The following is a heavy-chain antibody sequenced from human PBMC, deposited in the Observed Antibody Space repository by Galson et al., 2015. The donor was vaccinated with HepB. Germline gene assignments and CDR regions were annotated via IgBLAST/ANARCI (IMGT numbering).Heavy chain of an antibody. Sequence: CAISGDSVSSNSAAWNRIRQSPSRGLEWLGRTYYRSKWYNDYAVSVKSRITINPDTSKNQFSLQLNSVTPEDTAVYYCARRLGGAFDIWGQGTMVTVSS. J-gene: IGHJ3*02. D-gene: IGHD7-27*01. CDR1: GDSVSSNSAA. CDR2: TYYRSKWYN. V-gene: IGHV6-1*01. CDR3: ARRLGGAFDI.